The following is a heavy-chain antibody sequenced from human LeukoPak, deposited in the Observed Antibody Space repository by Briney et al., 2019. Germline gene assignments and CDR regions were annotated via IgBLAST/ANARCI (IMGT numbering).Heavy chain of an antibody. Sequence: GGSLRLSCAASGFTFSSYSMNWVRQAPGKGLEWVSSISSSSSYIYYADSVKGRFTISRDNAKNSLYLQMNSLRAEDTAVYYCARQRGYYYDSSGYYSGGAFDIWGQGTMVTVSS. CDR2: ISSSSSYI. CDR3: ARQRGYYYDSSGYYSGGAFDI. D-gene: IGHD3-22*01. J-gene: IGHJ3*02. V-gene: IGHV3-21*04. CDR1: GFTFSSYS.